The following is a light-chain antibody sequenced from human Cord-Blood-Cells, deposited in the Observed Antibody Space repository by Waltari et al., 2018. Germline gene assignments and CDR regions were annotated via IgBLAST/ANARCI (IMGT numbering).Light chain of an antibody. V-gene: IGLV2-14*01. Sequence: QSALTQPASVSGSPGQSITISCTGTSSDVGGYNYVSWYQQHPVKAPKLMIYDVSNRPSGVSNRFSGSKSGNTASLTISWLQAEDEADYYCSSYTSSSTWVFGGGTKLTVL. CDR2: DVS. J-gene: IGLJ3*02. CDR3: SSYTSSSTWV. CDR1: SSDVGGYNY.